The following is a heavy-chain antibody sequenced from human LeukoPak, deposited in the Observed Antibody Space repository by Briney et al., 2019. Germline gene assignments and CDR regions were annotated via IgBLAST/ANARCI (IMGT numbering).Heavy chain of an antibody. CDR1: GFTFSSYG. CDR3: AKDLTYYGSGSYYAGGFDY. Sequence: GRSLRLSCAASGFTFSSYGMHWVRQAPGKGLEWVAVISYDGSNKYYADSVKGRFTISRDNSKNTLYLQMNSLRAEDTAVYYCAKDLTYYGSGSYYAGGFDYWGQGTLVTVSS. D-gene: IGHD3-10*01. CDR2: ISYDGSNK. V-gene: IGHV3-30*18. J-gene: IGHJ4*02.